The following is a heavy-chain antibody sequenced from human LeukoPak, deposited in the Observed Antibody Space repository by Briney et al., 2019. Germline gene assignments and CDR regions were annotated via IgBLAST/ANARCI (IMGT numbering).Heavy chain of an antibody. CDR3: GRVGAAHPSDYGGYYYFDY. J-gene: IGHJ4*02. D-gene: IGHD4-23*01. V-gene: IGHV4-61*02. CDR1: GGSISSGSYY. Sequence: SETLSLTCTVSGGSISSGSYYWSWIRQPAGKGLEWIGRIYTSGSTNYNPSLKSRVTISVDTSKNQFSLKLRSVTAADTAVYYCGRVGAAHPSDYGGYYYFDYWGQGNLVTVSS. CDR2: IYTSGST.